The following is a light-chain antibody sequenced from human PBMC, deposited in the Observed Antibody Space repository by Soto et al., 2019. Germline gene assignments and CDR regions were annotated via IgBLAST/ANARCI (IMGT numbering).Light chain of an antibody. Sequence: EIVLTPSPATLSLSPGERATLSCRASQSVSSYLAWYQQTPGPAPRLLIYDASNRATGIPARFSGSGSGTDFPPTISRLEPDDFAVYYCQQYGSSFPFGRGTQLDIK. CDR2: DAS. V-gene: IGKV3-11*01. J-gene: IGKJ1*01. CDR1: QSVSSY. CDR3: QQYGSSFP.